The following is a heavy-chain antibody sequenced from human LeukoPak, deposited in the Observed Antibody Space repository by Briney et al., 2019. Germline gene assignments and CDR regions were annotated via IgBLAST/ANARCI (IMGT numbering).Heavy chain of an antibody. V-gene: IGHV3-30*02. J-gene: IGHJ4*02. CDR1: GFTFSYFG. CDR2: IRYDGSNE. D-gene: IGHD2-2*01. CDR3: AKIEGKYQLANIPDS. Sequence: GGSLRLSCVASGFTFSYFGMHRVRQAPGKGLEWVAFIRYDGSNEYYAESVKGRFTISRDNSKNTLYLQMNSLRVEDTAAYYCAKIEGKYQLANIPDSWGQGTLVTVSS.